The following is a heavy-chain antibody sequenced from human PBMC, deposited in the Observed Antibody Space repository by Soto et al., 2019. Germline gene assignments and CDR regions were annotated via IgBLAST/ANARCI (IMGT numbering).Heavy chain of an antibody. CDR1: GSTFSTST. J-gene: IGHJ4*02. V-gene: IGHV1-69*08. Sequence: QVQPVQSGAEVKEPGSSVKVSCKASGSTFSTSTFTWVRQAPGQRLEWIGRILPIVNTADYAEKFRARVTITADKSSSTVFMELSRLKYGHTRTDYCARDSPKWSDFSGYDAIDLWGEGTLVTVS. CDR3: ARDSPKWSDFSGYDAIDL. CDR2: ILPIVNTA. D-gene: IGHD5-12*01.